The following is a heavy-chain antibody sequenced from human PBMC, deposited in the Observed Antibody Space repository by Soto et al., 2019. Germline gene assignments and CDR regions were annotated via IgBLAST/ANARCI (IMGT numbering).Heavy chain of an antibody. D-gene: IGHD3-16*01. V-gene: IGHV3-33*01. J-gene: IGHJ4*02. Sequence: GGSLRLSCAASGFTFRSYGMHWVRQAPGKGLEWVAFIWHDGGNKFYAESVKGRFTISRDNSKNTLYLQMTSLSAEDTAMYYCARDGDVNTGFGKDYWGQGT. CDR3: ARDGDVNTGFGKDY. CDR1: GFTFRSYG. CDR2: IWHDGGNK.